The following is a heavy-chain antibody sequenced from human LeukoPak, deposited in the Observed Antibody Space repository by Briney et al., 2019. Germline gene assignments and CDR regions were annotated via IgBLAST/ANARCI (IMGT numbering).Heavy chain of an antibody. CDR1: GGSLSGYY. CDR3: VRVGGGSYDFDY. D-gene: IGHD1-26*01. CDR2: INHSGST. Sequence: SETLSLTCAVYGGSLSGYYWSWIRQPPGKGLEWIGEINHSGSTNYNPSLKSRVTISVDTSQNQFSLKLSSVTAADTAVYYCVRVGGGSYDFDYWGQGTLVTVSS. V-gene: IGHV4-34*01. J-gene: IGHJ4*02.